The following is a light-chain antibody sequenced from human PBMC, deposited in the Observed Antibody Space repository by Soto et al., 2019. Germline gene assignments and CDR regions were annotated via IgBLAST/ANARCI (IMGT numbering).Light chain of an antibody. CDR3: QQYYNWPYT. J-gene: IGKJ5*01. CDR2: GAS. CDR1: QSVSSN. V-gene: IGKV3-15*01. Sequence: EIVMTQSPATLSVSPGERATLSCRASQSVSSNLAWYQQKPGQAPRLLIYGASTRATGIPARFSGSGSGTEFTLTISDLQSEDFAVYYCQQYYNWPYTFGQGTRLEN.